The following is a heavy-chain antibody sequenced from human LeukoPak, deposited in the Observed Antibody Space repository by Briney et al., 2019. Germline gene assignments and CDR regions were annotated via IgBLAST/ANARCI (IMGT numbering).Heavy chain of an antibody. CDR2: IKRDGSEK. CDR3: ARNGGIWGYYYMDV. D-gene: IGHD3-16*01. V-gene: IGHV3-7*01. J-gene: IGHJ6*03. CDR1: GFTFSSYW. Sequence: GGSLRLSCAASGFTFSSYWMRWVRQAPGKGLEWVANIKRDGSEKYYVDSVKGRFTISRDNAKNSLYLQMNSLRAEDTAVYYCARNGGIWGYYYMDVWGKGTTVTVSS.